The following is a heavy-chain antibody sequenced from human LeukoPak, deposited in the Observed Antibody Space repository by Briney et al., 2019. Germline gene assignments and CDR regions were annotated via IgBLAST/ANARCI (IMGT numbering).Heavy chain of an antibody. J-gene: IGHJ4*02. D-gene: IGHD2-8*01. CDR1: GYTFTGYY. Sequence: SVKVSCKASGYTFTGYYMHWVRQAPGQGLEWMGGIIPIFGTANYAQKFQGRVTITADKSTSTAYMELSSLRSEDTAVYYCAVGAKGYCTNGVCSPFDYWGQGTLVTVSS. V-gene: IGHV1-69*06. CDR3: AVGAKGYCTNGVCSPFDY. CDR2: IIPIFGTA.